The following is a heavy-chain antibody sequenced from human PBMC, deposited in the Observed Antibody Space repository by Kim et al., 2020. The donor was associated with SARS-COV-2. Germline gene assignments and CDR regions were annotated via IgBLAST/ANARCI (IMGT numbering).Heavy chain of an antibody. J-gene: IGHJ4*02. CDR3: AREPSAESS. Sequence: GGSLRLSCAASGFSIGSEWMSWVRQAPGKGPEWVANITRDGSVRNYGESVRGRFSISRDDAENSLYLQMNSLRAEDTAVYYCAREPSAESSWGQGTLVIVSS. CDR2: ITRDGSVR. V-gene: IGHV3-7*05. CDR1: GFSIGSEW.